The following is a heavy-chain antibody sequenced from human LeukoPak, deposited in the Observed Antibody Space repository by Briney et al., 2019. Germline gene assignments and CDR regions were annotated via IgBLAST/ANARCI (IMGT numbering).Heavy chain of an antibody. V-gene: IGHV3-30*04. Sequence: AGGSLRLSCAASGFTFSRYGINWVRQAPGKGPEWVAFISYDENVRSYADSVEGRFTISRDNAKNTLYLQMSSLRPDDTARYYSTRRVDNSVWFVYWGQGTLVTVSS. CDR1: GFTFSRYG. J-gene: IGHJ5*01. D-gene: IGHD3-22*01. CDR3: TRRVDNSVWFVY. CDR2: ISYDENVR.